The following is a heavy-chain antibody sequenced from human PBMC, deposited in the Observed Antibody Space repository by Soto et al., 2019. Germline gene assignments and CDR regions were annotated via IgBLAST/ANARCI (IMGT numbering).Heavy chain of an antibody. V-gene: IGHV4-31*03. CDR1: GGSISSGGYY. J-gene: IGHJ4*02. Sequence: QVQLQESGPGLVKPSQTLSLTCTVSGGSISSGGYYWSWIRQHPGKGLEWIGYIYYSGSTYYNPSLKSRVTISVDTSKNQFSLKLSSVTAADTAVYYCARYCSGGSCFSYYFDYWGQGTLVTVSS. CDR3: ARYCSGGSCFSYYFDY. D-gene: IGHD2-15*01. CDR2: IYYSGST.